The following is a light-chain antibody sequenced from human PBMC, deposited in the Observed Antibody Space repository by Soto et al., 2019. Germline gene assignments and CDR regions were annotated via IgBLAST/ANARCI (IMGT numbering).Light chain of an antibody. CDR2: GAS. Sequence: EIVMTQSPVTLSVSPGERATLSCRASQTISSNLAWYQQKPGQAPRLLVYGASTRATGFPARFSGSGSGTDFTLTISSLQSEDVAIYYCQQYQTWPRTFGQGTKVEIK. V-gene: IGKV3-15*01. CDR1: QTISSN. CDR3: QQYQTWPRT. J-gene: IGKJ1*01.